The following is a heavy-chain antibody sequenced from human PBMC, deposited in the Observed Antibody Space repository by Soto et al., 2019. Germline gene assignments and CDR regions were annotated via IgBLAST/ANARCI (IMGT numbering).Heavy chain of an antibody. V-gene: IGHV3-33*01. CDR1: GFTFSSYG. Sequence: QVQLVESGGGVVQPGRSLRLSCAASGFTFSSYGMHWVRQAPGKGLEWVAVIWYDGSNKYYADSVKGRFTISRDNSKNTLYLQMNSLRAEDTAVYYCVRDRGGSYYWFDPWGQGTLVTVSS. CDR2: IWYDGSNK. CDR3: VRDRGGSYYWFDP. J-gene: IGHJ5*02. D-gene: IGHD1-26*01.